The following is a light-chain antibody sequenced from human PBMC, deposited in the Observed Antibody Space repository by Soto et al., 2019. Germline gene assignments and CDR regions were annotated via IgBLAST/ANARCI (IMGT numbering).Light chain of an antibody. V-gene: IGKV1-5*03. CDR2: KAS. CDR1: QTIDSW. J-gene: IGKJ1*01. CDR3: QQYHIYSGT. Sequence: DMQMTQSPSTLAPSVGRSITITCRASQTIDSWLAWYQQRPGKPPNLLIYKASTLASGVPSRFSGSGSGTEFTLTINSLQPDDFATYYCQQYHIYSGTFGQGTKVDIK.